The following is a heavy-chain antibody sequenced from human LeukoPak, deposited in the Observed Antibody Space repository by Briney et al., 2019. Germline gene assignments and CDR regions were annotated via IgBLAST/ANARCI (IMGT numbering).Heavy chain of an antibody. D-gene: IGHD2-21*01. CDR2: IIPIFGTA. CDR3: ATAKFCGGDCYSYYFDY. J-gene: IGHJ4*02. V-gene: IGHV1-69*13. CDR1: GGTFSSYA. Sequence: SVKVSCKASGGTFSSYAISWVRQAPGQGLEWMGGIIPIFGTANYAQKFQGRVTITADESTSTAYMELSSLRSEDTAVYYCATAKFCGGDCYSYYFDYWGQGTLVTVSS.